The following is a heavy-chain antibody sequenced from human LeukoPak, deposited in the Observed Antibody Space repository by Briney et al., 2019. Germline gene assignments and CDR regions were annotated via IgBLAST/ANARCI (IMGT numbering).Heavy chain of an antibody. J-gene: IGHJ2*01. V-gene: IGHV4-4*07. Sequence: SETLSLTCTVSGGSISSYYWSWIRQPAGKGLEWIGRIYTSGSTNYNPSLKSRVTMSVDTSKNQFSLKLSSVTAADTAVYYCARGRSNSGVNWYLDLWGRGTLVTVSS. CDR2: IYTSGST. CDR1: GGSISSYY. CDR3: ARGRSNSGVNWYLDL. D-gene: IGHD2-21*01.